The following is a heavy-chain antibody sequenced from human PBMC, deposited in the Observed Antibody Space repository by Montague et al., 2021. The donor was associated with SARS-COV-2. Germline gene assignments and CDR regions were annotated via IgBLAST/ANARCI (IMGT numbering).Heavy chain of an antibody. CDR2: SDHSGIT. J-gene: IGHJ4*02. CDR3: ARVISAVAGANFYFDY. V-gene: IGHV4-38-2*02. CDR1: GGSISSGSY. D-gene: IGHD4/OR15-4a*01. Sequence: SETLSLTCTVSGGSISSGSYRGWIRQPPGKGLEWIGTSDHSGITXYSPSLKSRVTISLDTSKNQFSLNLDSVTASDTAMYYCARVISAVAGANFYFDYWGQGTLVTVSS.